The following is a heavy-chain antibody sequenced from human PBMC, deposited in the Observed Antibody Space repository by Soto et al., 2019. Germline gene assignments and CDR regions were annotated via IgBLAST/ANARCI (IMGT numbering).Heavy chain of an antibody. D-gene: IGHD3-3*01. V-gene: IGHV3-23*01. CDR3: AKTPYDFWSSGQYLFDH. CDR2: ISGSGGTT. J-gene: IGHJ4*02. CDR1: GFSFGSHA. Sequence: GGSLRLSCTVSGFSFGSHAMSWVRQAPGKGLECVSGISGSGGTTFYADSVKGRFTISRDNSKKTLYLQMDSLRAEDTAIYYCAKTPYDFWSSGQYLFDHWGQGTLVTVSS.